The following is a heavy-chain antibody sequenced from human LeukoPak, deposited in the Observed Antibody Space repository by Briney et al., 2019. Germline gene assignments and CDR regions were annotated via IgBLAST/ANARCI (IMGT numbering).Heavy chain of an antibody. CDR3: AKRGAYSPPY. Sequence: GGSLRLSCAASGFTFSSYEMNWVRQAPGKGLEWVSYISSSGSTIYYADSVKGRFTISRDNSKNTLYLQMNSLRAEDTAVYYCAKRGAYSPPYWGQGTLVTVSS. CDR1: GFTFSSYE. D-gene: IGHD5-18*01. J-gene: IGHJ4*02. V-gene: IGHV3-48*03. CDR2: ISSSGSTI.